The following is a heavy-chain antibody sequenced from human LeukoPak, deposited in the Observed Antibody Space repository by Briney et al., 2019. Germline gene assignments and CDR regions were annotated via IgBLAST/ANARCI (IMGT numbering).Heavy chain of an antibody. Sequence: ASVKVSCKASGGTFSSYAFSWVRQAPGQGLEWMGWISAYNGNTNYAQKLQGRVTMTTDTSTSTASMELRSLRADDTAVSYCARDSKGEGYYYMDVWGKGTTVTVSS. CDR3: ARDSKGEGYYYMDV. J-gene: IGHJ6*03. D-gene: IGHD6-13*01. V-gene: IGHV1-18*01. CDR1: GGTFSSYA. CDR2: ISAYNGNT.